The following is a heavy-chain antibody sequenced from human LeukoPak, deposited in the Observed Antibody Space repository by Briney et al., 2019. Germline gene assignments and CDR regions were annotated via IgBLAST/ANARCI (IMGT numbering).Heavy chain of an antibody. D-gene: IGHD3-22*01. CDR1: GFTFSIYA. V-gene: IGHV3-23*01. J-gene: IGHJ4*02. CDR2: ISGSGGST. CDR3: AKDPTDFDSSGQTYFDY. Sequence: GGTLRLSCTASGFTFSIYALSWVRQAPGKGLEWVSAISGSGGSTYYADSVKGRFTISRDNSKNTLFLQMNSLRAEDTAVYYCAKDPTDFDSSGQTYFDYWGQGSLVTVSS.